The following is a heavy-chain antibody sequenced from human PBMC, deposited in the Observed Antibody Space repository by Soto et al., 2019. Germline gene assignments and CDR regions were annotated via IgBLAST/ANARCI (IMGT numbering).Heavy chain of an antibody. CDR1: GGTFSSYA. Sequence: QVQLVQSGAEVKKPGSSVKVSCKASGGTFSSYAISWVRQAPGQGLEWMGGIIPIFGTANYAQKFQGRVTITADESTSTAYMELSSLRAEDTAVYYCARDLEGYYSGYDPHFGMDGWGQGTTVTFS. CDR2: IIPIFGTA. D-gene: IGHD5-12*01. V-gene: IGHV1-69*01. CDR3: ARDLEGYYSGYDPHFGMDG. J-gene: IGHJ6*02.